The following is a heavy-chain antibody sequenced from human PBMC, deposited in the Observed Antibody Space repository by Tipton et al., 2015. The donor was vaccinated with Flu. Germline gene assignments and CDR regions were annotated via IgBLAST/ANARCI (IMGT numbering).Heavy chain of an antibody. CDR3: AKDLAVTLPWGAFEI. CDR2: ISFDADNK. J-gene: IGHJ3*02. D-gene: IGHD4-17*01. CDR1: GFNFYNHG. Sequence: LRLSCVASGFNFYNHGVHWVRQAPGKGLEWVAFISFDADNKYYADSVKGRFTISRDNSKNTLYLRMNSLRAEDTAVYYCAKDLAVTLPWGAFEIWGQGTMVTVSS. V-gene: IGHV3-30*18.